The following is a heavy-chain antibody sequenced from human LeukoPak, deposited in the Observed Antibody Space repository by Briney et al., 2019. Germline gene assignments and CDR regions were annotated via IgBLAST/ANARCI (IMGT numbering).Heavy chain of an antibody. Sequence: SETLSLTCTVSGGSISSYYWSWIRQPPGKGLEWIGYIYYSGSTNYNPSLKSRVTISVDTSKNQFSLKLSSVTAADTAVYYCARSLYRDAFDYWGQGTLVTVSS. CDR3: ARSLYRDAFDY. V-gene: IGHV4-59*01. J-gene: IGHJ4*02. CDR1: GGSISSYY. CDR2: IYYSGST. D-gene: IGHD5-24*01.